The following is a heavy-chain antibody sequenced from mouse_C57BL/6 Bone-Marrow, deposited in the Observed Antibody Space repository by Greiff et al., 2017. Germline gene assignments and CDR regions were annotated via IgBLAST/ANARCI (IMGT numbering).Heavy chain of an antibody. CDR3: ASYLITPVVAPGDY. CDR1: GYTFTSYW. CDR2: IHPNSGST. J-gene: IGHJ2*01. Sequence: QVQLKQPGAELVKPGASVKLSCKASGYTFTSYWMHWVKQRPGQGLEWIGMIHPNSGSTNYNEKFKRKATLTVDKSSSTAYMQLSSLTSEDSAVYYCASYLITPVVAPGDYWGQGTTLTVSS. D-gene: IGHD1-1*01. V-gene: IGHV1-64*01.